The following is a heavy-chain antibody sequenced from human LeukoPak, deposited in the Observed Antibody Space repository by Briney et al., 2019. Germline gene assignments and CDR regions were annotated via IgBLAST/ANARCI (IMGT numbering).Heavy chain of an antibody. CDR3: ARGKLELRGYYFDY. CDR1: GFTFSSYE. V-gene: IGHV3-48*03. CDR2: ISSSGSTI. Sequence: GGSLRLSCAPSGFTFSSYEMNWVRQAPGKGLEWVSYISSSGSTIYYADSVKGRFTISRDNAKNSLYLQVNSLRAEDTAVYYCARGKLELRGYYFDYWGQGTLVTVSS. D-gene: IGHD1-7*01. J-gene: IGHJ4*02.